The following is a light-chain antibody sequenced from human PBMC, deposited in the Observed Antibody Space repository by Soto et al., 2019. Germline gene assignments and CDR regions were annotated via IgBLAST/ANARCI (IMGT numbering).Light chain of an antibody. V-gene: IGLV2-8*01. CDR1: SSDVGGYNF. CDR3: ASYAASDTFV. Sequence: QPALTQPPSASGSPGQSVAISCTGTSSDVGGYNFVSWFQQHPGKAPRLMIYDVTKRPSGVPDRFSGSKSGNTASLTVSGLQPEDEADYYCASYAASDTFVFGTGTKMTVL. J-gene: IGLJ1*01. CDR2: DVT.